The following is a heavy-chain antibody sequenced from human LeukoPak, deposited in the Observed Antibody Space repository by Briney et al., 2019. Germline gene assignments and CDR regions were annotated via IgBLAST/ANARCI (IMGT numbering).Heavy chain of an antibody. J-gene: IGHJ4*02. CDR3: ARRIGYSSGHSAVYYFDY. V-gene: IGHV3-74*01. CDR1: GFTFSTYW. D-gene: IGHD6-19*01. Sequence: GGSLRLSCAASGFTFSTYWMHWVRQAPGKGLVWVSLINSGGDDTRYADSVKGRFTISRDNAKNTLYLQMNSLRAEDTAVYYCARRIGYSSGHSAVYYFDYWGQGTLVIVSS. CDR2: INSGGDDT.